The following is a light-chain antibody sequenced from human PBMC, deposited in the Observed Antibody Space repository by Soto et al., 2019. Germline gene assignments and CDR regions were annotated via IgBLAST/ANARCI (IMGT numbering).Light chain of an antibody. J-gene: IGKJ5*01. CDR1: QGISSA. V-gene: IGKV1D-13*01. CDR2: DAS. Sequence: AIQLTPYRTSLSAALGARVTISCRASQGISSALAWYQQKPGKAPKLLIYDASSLESGVPSRFSGSGSGTDFTLTISRLQTEDFATYYCQQFNNYITFGQGTRLEI. CDR3: QQFNNYIT.